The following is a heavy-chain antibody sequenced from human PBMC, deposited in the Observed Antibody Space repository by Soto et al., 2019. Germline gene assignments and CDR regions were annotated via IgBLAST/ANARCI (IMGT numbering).Heavy chain of an antibody. V-gene: IGHV4-31*01. CDR3: ARGGNRRDGYNSMGY. J-gene: IGHJ4*02. CDR1: GGSIRGYY. CDR2: IYYSGST. D-gene: IGHD5-12*01. Sequence: QVQLQESGPGLVKPSQTLSLTCTVSGGSIRGYYWSWIRQHPGKGLEWIGYIYYSGSTYYNPSLKSQVTISVDTSTNQFPRKLSSVTATDTAVYYCARGGNRRDGYNSMGYWGQGTLVTVSS.